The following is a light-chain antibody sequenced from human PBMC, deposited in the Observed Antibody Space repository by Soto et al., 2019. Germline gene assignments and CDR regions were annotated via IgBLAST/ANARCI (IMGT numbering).Light chain of an antibody. V-gene: IGKV3-11*01. CDR1: HSVSSN. Sequence: EVGVKQSPAALSVSPGERATLSCRASHSVSSNLAWYQQKPGQAPRLLIYGASTRATGIPARFSGSGSGTDFTLTISSLEPEDFAVYYCQQRSNWPPLPFGGGTIADIK. CDR3: QQRSNWPPLP. CDR2: GAS. J-gene: IGKJ4*01.